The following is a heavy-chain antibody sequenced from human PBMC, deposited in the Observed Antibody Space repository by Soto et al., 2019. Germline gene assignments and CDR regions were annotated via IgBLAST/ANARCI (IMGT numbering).Heavy chain of an antibody. V-gene: IGHV3-23*01. J-gene: IGHJ3*02. CDR2: IRGTGGST. Sequence: PGGSLRLSCAASGFTFSSYAMTWVRQAPGKGLEWVSAIRGTGGSTNYADSVKGRFTISRDNSKNTLYLQMNSLRAEDTAVYYCAKRGAHNDAFDIWGQGTMVTVSS. CDR1: GFTFSSYA. D-gene: IGHD3-10*01. CDR3: AKRGAHNDAFDI.